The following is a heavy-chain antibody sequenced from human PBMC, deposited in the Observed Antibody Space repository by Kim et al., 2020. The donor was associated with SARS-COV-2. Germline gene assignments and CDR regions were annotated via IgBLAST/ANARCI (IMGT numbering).Heavy chain of an antibody. D-gene: IGHD3-16*01. Sequence: YANSVKGRYTISRANSTNALYLQMNSLRAEDTAVYYGARDGGRGYYFDYWGQGTLVTVSS. V-gene: IGHV3-33*01. J-gene: IGHJ4*02. CDR3: ARDGGRGYYFDY.